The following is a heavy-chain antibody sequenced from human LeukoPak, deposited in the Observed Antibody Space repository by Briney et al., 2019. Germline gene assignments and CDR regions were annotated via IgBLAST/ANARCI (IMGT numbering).Heavy chain of an antibody. CDR3: ARGLIAAAGRINWFDP. D-gene: IGHD6-13*01. V-gene: IGHV4-31*03. J-gene: IGHJ5*02. Sequence: SQTLSLTCTVSGGSISSGGYYWSWIRQHPGKGLEWIGYIYYSGSTYYNPSLKSRVTISVDTSKNQFSLKLSSVTAADTAVYYCARGLIAAAGRINWFDPRGQGTLVTVSP. CDR1: GGSISSGGYY. CDR2: IYYSGST.